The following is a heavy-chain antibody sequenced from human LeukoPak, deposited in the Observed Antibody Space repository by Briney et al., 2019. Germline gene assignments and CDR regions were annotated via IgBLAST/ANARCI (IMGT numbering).Heavy chain of an antibody. CDR1: GFTFSSYG. V-gene: IGHV3-23*01. Sequence: GGTLRLSCAASGFTFSSYGMSWVRQAPGKGLEWVSAISGSGGSTYYADSVKGRFTISRDNSKNTLYLQMNSLRAEDTAVYYCATHKLVVVTVFDYWGQGTLVTVSS. CDR2: ISGSGGST. CDR3: ATHKLVVVTVFDY. J-gene: IGHJ4*02. D-gene: IGHD2-21*02.